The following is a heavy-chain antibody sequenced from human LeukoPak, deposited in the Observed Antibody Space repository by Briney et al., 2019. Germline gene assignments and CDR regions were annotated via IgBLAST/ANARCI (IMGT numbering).Heavy chain of an antibody. CDR1: VGTFSSYA. CDR3: ARSTITMIVEGFDI. Sequence: SVKVSCKASVGTFSSYAISWVRQAPGQGLEWMGGIIPIFGTANYAQEFQGRVTITADESTSTAYMELSSLRSEDTAVYYCARSTITMIVEGFDIWGQGTMVTVSS. D-gene: IGHD3-22*01. V-gene: IGHV1-69*01. J-gene: IGHJ3*02. CDR2: IIPIFGTA.